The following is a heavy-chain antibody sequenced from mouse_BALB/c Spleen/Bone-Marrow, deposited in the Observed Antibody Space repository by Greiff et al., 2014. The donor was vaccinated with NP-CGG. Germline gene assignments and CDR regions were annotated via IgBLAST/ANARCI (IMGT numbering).Heavy chain of an antibody. CDR3: ARRTTTVVATDY. CDR2: INPSNGRT. D-gene: IGHD1-1*01. Sequence: QVHVKQSGAELVKPGASVKLSCKASGYTFTSYWMHWVKQRPGQGLEWIGEINPSNGRTNYNEKFKSKATLTVDKSSSTAYMQRSSLTSEDSAVYYSARRTTTVVATDYWGQGTTLTVSS. V-gene: IGHV1S81*02. J-gene: IGHJ2*01. CDR1: GYTFTSYW.